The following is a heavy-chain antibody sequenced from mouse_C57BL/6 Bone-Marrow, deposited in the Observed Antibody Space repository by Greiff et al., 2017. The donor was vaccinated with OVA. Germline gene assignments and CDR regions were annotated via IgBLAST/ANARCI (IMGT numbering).Heavy chain of an antibody. CDR1: GYSFTGYY. CDR2: INPSTGGT. D-gene: IGHD2-5*01. Sequence: DVKLQESGPELVKPGASVKISCKASGYSFTGYYMHWVKQSSEKSLEWIGEINPSTGGTSYNQKFKGKAPLTVDKSSSTAYMQLKILTSEDSAVYYSARSPYYSNYDYFDYWGQGTTLTVSS. J-gene: IGHJ2*01. V-gene: IGHV1-43*01. CDR3: ARSPYYSNYDYFDY.